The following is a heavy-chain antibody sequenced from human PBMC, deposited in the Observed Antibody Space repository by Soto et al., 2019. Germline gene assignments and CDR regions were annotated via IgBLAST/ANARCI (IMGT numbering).Heavy chain of an antibody. J-gene: IGHJ4*02. CDR2: FDPEDGET. Sequence: ASVKVSCKVSGYTLTELSMHWVRQAPGKGLEWMGGFDPEDGETIYAQKFQGRVTMTEDTSTDTAYMELSSLRSEDTAVYYCATFLYYDSRGSLDYWSQGTLVTVSS. CDR3: ATFLYYDSRGSLDY. D-gene: IGHD3-22*01. CDR1: GYTLTELS. V-gene: IGHV1-24*01.